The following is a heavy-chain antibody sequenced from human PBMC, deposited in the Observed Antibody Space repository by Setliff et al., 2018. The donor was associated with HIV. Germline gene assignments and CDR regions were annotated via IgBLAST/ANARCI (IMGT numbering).Heavy chain of an antibody. D-gene: IGHD1-26*01. CDR3: ATHGAQ. CDR2: VYYSGST. V-gene: IGHV4-39*01. Sequence: PSETLSLTCAVYGGSTSSSSYYWAWVRQPPGKGPEWIGSVYYSGSTHYNPSLKSRVTISVDTSKNQFSLKLSSVTAADTAVYYCATHGAQWGQGTLVTVSS. CDR1: GGSTSSSSYY. J-gene: IGHJ4*02.